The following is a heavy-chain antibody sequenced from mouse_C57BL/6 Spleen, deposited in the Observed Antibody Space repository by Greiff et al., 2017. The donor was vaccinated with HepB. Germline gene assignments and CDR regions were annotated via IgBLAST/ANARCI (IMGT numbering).Heavy chain of an antibody. CDR3: AREQNYYGSDYYAMDY. D-gene: IGHD1-1*01. Sequence: EVQRVESGGGLVKPGGSLKLSCAASGFTFSDYGMHWVRQAPEKGLEWVAYISRGSSTIYYADTVKGRFTISRDNAKNTLFMQMTRLRSEDTAMYYCAREQNYYGSDYYAMDYGGQGTSVTVSS. CDR2: ISRGSSTI. J-gene: IGHJ4*01. V-gene: IGHV5-17*01. CDR1: GFTFSDYG.